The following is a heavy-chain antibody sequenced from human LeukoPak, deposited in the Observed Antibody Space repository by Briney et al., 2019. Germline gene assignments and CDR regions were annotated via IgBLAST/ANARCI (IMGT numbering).Heavy chain of an antibody. Sequence: SETLSLTCTVSGGSISSYYWSWIRQPAGKGLEWIGRIYTSGSTNYNPSLKSRVTMSVDTSKNQFSLKLSSVTAADTAVYYCARADCSSTSCYDAFDIWGQGTMVTVSS. V-gene: IGHV4-4*07. J-gene: IGHJ3*02. D-gene: IGHD2-2*01. CDR3: ARADCSSTSCYDAFDI. CDR1: GGSISSYY. CDR2: IYTSGST.